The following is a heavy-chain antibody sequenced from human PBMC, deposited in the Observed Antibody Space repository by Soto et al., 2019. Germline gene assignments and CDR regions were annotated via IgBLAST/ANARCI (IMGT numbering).Heavy chain of an antibody. CDR1: GFTFTHYR. Sequence: EVQLVESGGGLVQPGGSLRLSCAASGFTFTHYRIHWVRKAPGKGLVWVSRVNGDGSSTNYADSVKGRFTISRDNARNTVYLQMNSLRAEDTAVYYCARAGDWNYVYDFWGQGTLVTVSS. J-gene: IGHJ4*02. V-gene: IGHV3-74*01. CDR2: VNGDGSST. D-gene: IGHD1-7*01. CDR3: ARAGDWNYVYDF.